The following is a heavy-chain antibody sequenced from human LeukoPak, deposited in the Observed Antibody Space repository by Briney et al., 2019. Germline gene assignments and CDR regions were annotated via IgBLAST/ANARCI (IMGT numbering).Heavy chain of an antibody. V-gene: IGHV1-46*01. CDR1: GYTFTSYY. D-gene: IGHD2-15*01. Sequence: ASVKVSCKAPGYTFTSYYMHWVRQAPGQGLEWMGIINPSGGSTSYAQKFQGRVTMTRDTSTSTVYMELSSLRSEDTAVYYCARDYWIGDQALLWGQGTLVTVSS. J-gene: IGHJ4*02. CDR3: ARDYWIGDQALL. CDR2: INPSGGST.